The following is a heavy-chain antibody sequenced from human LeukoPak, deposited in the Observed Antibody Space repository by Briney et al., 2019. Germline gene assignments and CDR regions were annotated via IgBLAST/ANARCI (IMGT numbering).Heavy chain of an antibody. Sequence: PGGSLRLSCAASGFTFSSYSMNWVRQAPGKGLEWVSSISSSSSYIYYADSVKGRFTISRDNAKNSLYLQMNSLRAEDTAVYYCARGLIAVAGKGVDYWGQGTLVTVSS. CDR2: ISSSSSYI. J-gene: IGHJ4*02. CDR1: GFTFSSYS. CDR3: ARGLIAVAGKGVDY. V-gene: IGHV3-21*01. D-gene: IGHD6-19*01.